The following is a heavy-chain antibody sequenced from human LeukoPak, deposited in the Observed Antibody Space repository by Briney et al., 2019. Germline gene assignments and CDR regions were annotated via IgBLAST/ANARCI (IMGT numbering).Heavy chain of an antibody. Sequence: GESLKISCEGSGYSFTNYWIGWVRQMPGKGLEWMGIIYPDDSDTRYSPSFQGQVTISADKSIGTAYLQWSSLKASDTAMYYCAIGGYSSTSCYRCFNYWGQGTLVTASS. D-gene: IGHD2-2*01. J-gene: IGHJ4*02. CDR2: IYPDDSDT. CDR3: AIGGYSSTSCYRCFNY. V-gene: IGHV5-51*01. CDR1: GYSFTNYW.